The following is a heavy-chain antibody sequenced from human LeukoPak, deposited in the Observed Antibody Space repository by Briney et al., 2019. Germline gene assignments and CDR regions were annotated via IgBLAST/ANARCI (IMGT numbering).Heavy chain of an antibody. CDR2: ISWDGGST. CDR3: AKDDSSGYPDY. CDR1: GFTFDDYT. Sequence: GGSLRLSCAASGFTFDDYTMHWVRQAPGKGLEWVSLISWDGGSTYYADSVKGRFTISRDNSKNSLYLQMNSLRTEDTASYYCAKDDSSGYPDYWGQGTLVTVSS. V-gene: IGHV3-43*01. J-gene: IGHJ4*02. D-gene: IGHD3-22*01.